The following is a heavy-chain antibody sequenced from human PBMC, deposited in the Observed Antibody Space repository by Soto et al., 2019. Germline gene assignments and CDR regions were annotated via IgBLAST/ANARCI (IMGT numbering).Heavy chain of an antibody. CDR1: GSTFSSFD. D-gene: IGHD2-2*01. CDR2: ISDSGGRT. CDR3: AKSPNFYCSSYHCYKYYFDY. Sequence: GGSLRLSCAASGSTFSSFDLGWVRQAPGKGLEWVSAISDSGGRTYYGDSVKGRFTISRDNSMNTLYLQMNSLRTEDTAVYYCAKSPNFYCSSYHCYKYYFDYWGQGTLVTVSS. J-gene: IGHJ4*02. V-gene: IGHV3-23*01.